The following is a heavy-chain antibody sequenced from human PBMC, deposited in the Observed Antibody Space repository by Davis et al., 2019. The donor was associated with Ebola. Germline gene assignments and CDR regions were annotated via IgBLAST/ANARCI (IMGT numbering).Heavy chain of an antibody. CDR2: IHPGDSDT. CDR3: ARPGYSYGTEPYYFDY. CDR1: GYSFTSYW. V-gene: IGHV5-51*01. Sequence: GESLKISCTGSGYSFTSYWIGWVRQMPGKGLEWMGIIHPGDSDTRYSPSFQGQVTIPADKSISTAYLQWSSLKASDTAMYYCARPGYSYGTEPYYFDYWGQGTLVTVSS. D-gene: IGHD5-18*01. J-gene: IGHJ4*02.